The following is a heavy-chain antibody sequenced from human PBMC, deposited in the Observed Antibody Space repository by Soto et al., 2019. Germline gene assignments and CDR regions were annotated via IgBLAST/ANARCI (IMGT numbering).Heavy chain of an antibody. CDR3: ASSGSKPRYDY. Sequence: PGGSLRLSCAASGFTVSGNYMSWVRQAPGKGLEWVSVIYTGSTTYYADSVKGRFIISRDNSKNTLYLQMSSVRAEDTAVYYCASSGSKPRYDYWGQGTLVTVSS. CDR2: IYTGSTT. CDR1: GFTVSGNY. J-gene: IGHJ4*02. D-gene: IGHD1-26*01. V-gene: IGHV3-66*01.